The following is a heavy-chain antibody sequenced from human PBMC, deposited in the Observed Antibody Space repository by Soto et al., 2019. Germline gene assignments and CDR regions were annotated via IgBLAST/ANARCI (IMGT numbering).Heavy chain of an antibody. J-gene: IGHJ4*02. CDR2: INHSGST. CDR3: ARCSAFSSGWYRY. V-gene: IGHV4-34*01. CDR1: GGSFSGYY. D-gene: IGHD6-19*01. Sequence: QVQLQQWGAGLLKPSETLSLTCAVYGGSFSGYYWSWIRQPPGKGLEWIGEINHSGSTNYNPSLKSRVTISVDTSKNQFSLKLSSVTAADTAVYYCARCSAFSSGWYRYWGQGTLVTVSS.